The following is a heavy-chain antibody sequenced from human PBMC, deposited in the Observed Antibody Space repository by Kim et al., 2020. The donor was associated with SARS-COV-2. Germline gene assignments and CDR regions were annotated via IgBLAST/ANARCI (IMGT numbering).Heavy chain of an antibody. CDR3: AKQGVPSTWQYAMDV. CDR2: IGGGSIST. Sequence: GGSLRLSCAASGFTFSNYAMSWVRQAPGKGLEWVSTIGGGSISTFYADSVKGRFTISRDNSKNTLYLQMNSLRAEDTAVYYCAKQGVPSTWQYAMDVWGQGTTVTVSS. V-gene: IGHV3-23*01. J-gene: IGHJ6*02. CDR1: GFTFSNYA. D-gene: IGHD6-13*01.